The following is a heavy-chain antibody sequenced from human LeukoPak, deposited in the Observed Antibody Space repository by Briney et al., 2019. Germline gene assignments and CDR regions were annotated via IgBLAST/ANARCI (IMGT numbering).Heavy chain of an antibody. D-gene: IGHD1-1*01. V-gene: IGHV3-49*04. J-gene: IGHJ4*02. CDR1: GFTFSSYA. CDR2: IRSKAYGGTT. CDR3: TRDPIEGTFDY. Sequence: PGGSLRLSCAASGFTFSSYAMSWVRQAPGKGLEWVGFIRSKAYGGTTEYAASVKGRFTISRDDSKSIAYLQMNSLKTEDTAVYYCTRDPIEGTFDYWGQGTLVTVSS.